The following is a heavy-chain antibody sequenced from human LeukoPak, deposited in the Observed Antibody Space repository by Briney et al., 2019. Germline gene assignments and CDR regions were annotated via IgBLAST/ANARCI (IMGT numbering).Heavy chain of an antibody. CDR3: ARDGLAVAAEFHY. CDR2: INHSGST. J-gene: IGHJ4*02. CDR1: GGSFSGYY. D-gene: IGHD6-19*01. V-gene: IGHV4-34*01. Sequence: PSETLSLTCAVYGGSFSGYYWSWIRQPPGKGLEWIGEINHSGSTNYNPSLKSRVTISVDTSKNQFSLKLSSVTAADTAVYYCARDGLAVAAEFHYWGQGTLVTVSS.